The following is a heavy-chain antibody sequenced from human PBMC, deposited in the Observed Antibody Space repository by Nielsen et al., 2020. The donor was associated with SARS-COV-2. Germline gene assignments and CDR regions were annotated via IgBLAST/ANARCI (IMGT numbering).Heavy chain of an antibody. CDR3: ARGVVRAKKVYWYFDL. CDR1: GGSFSSYY. V-gene: IGHV4-34*01. J-gene: IGHJ2*01. CDR2: INHSGGT. Sequence: GSLRLSCAVYGGSFSSYYWSWIRQPPGKGLEWIGEINHSGGTNYNPSLKSRVTISVDTSKNQFSLKLSSVTAADTAVYYCARGVVRAKKVYWYFDLWGRGTLVTVSS. D-gene: IGHD3-10*01.